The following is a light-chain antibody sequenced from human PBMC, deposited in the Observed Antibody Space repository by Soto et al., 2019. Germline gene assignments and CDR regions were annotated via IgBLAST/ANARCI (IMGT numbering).Light chain of an antibody. J-gene: IGLJ2*01. CDR2: SND. Sequence: QSVLTQPPSASGTPGQRVTISCSGSSSNIGNNYVYWYQQFPGTAPKLLIYSNDQRPSGVPDRFSGFKSGTSASLAISWLRSEDEADYYCTAWDDSLSGPVFGGGTKLTVL. V-gene: IGLV1-47*02. CDR3: TAWDDSLSGPV. CDR1: SSNIGNNY.